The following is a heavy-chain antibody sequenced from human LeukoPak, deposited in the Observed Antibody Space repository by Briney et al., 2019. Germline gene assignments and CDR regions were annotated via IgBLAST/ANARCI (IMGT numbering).Heavy chain of an antibody. V-gene: IGHV1-2*02. CDR2: INPNSGGT. CDR1: GYTFTGYY. D-gene: IGHD6-13*01. CDR3: ARDQTEQQLGDIDY. Sequence: GASVKVSCKASGYTFTGYYMHWVRQAPGLGLGWMGWINPNSGGTNYAQKFQGRVTMTRDTSISTAYMELSRLRSDDTAVYYCARDQTEQQLGDIDYWGQGTLVTVSS. J-gene: IGHJ4*02.